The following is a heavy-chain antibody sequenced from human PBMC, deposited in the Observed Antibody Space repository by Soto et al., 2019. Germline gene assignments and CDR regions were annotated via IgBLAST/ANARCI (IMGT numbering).Heavy chain of an antibody. CDR1: GFTFRTYA. CDR3: AKGGEGSCSRTSCLYFSDS. V-gene: IGHV3-23*01. CDR2: ISARGTT. J-gene: IGHJ5*02. Sequence: EVQLLESGGGLVQPGGSLRLSCAASGFTFRTYAMSWVRQAPGKGLELVASISARGTTYYANSVKVRFTISRDNSRNTLYLQMNSLRVEDTAVYYCAKGGEGSCSRTSCLYFSDSWGQGTLVTVSS. D-gene: IGHD2-2*01.